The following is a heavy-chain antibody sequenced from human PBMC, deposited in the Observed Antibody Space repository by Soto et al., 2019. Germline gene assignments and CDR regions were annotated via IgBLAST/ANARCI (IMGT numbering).Heavy chain of an antibody. CDR1: GGSIRSGGYS. CDR2: IYHSGST. J-gene: IGHJ5*02. V-gene: IGHV4-30-2*01. Sequence: SETLTLTCAVSGGSIRSGGYSWSWIRQPPGKGLEWIGYIYHSGSTYYNPSLKSRVTISVDRSKNQFSLKLSSVTAADTAVYYCARVPGPWGQGTLVTVSS. D-gene: IGHD7-27*01. CDR3: ARVPGP.